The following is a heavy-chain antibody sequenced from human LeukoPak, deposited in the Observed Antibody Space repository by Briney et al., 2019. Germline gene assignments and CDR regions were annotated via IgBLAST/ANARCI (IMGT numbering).Heavy chain of an antibody. Sequence: ASVKVSCKASGYTFTSYDINWVRQATGQGLERLGWMNPSSGNTGYAQKFQGRVTMTRDTSISTAYMELSSLRSEDTAVYYCARVAYYYGSAGLYLNYFYGMDVWGQGTTVTVSS. CDR2: MNPSSGNT. CDR3: ARVAYYYGSAGLYLNYFYGMDV. V-gene: IGHV1-8*01. D-gene: IGHD3-22*01. J-gene: IGHJ6*02. CDR1: GYTFTSYD.